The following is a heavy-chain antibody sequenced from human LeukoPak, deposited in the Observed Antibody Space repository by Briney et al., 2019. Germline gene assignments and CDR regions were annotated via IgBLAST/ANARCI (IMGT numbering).Heavy chain of an antibody. CDR1: GYSFTSYW. J-gene: IGHJ3*02. V-gene: IGHV5-51*01. CDR3: ASPVVVAARGRGAFDI. CDR2: IYPGDSDI. Sequence: GESLKISCKGSGYSFTSYWIGWVRQMPGKGLEWMGIIYPGDSDIRYSPSFQGQVTISADKSISTAYLQWSSLKASDTAMYYCASPVVVAARGRGAFDIWGQGTMVTVSS. D-gene: IGHD2-15*01.